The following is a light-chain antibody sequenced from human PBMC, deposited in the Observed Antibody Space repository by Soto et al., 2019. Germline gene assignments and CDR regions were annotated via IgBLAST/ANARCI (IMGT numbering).Light chain of an antibody. CDR1: QSVSSSY. CDR3: HQYGSSAWT. CDR2: GAS. J-gene: IGKJ1*01. V-gene: IGKV3-20*01. Sequence: EIVLTQSPGTLSLSPGERATLSCRASQSVSSSYLAWYQQKPGQAPRLLIYGASSRATGIPDRFSGSGSGTDFTLTISRLETEDFAVYYCHQYGSSAWTFGQRTKVEIK.